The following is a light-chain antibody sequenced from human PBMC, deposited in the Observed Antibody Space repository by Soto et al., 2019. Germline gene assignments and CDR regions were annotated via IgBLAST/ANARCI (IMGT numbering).Light chain of an antibody. CDR2: DDS. CDR3: QVWDSSSDRYV. J-gene: IGLJ1*01. Sequence: SYELTQPPSVSVAPGQTARITCGGNNIGRKTVNWYQQKPGQAPVLVVYDDSDRPSGIPERFSGSHSGNTATLTISRVDAGDEADYYCQVWDSSSDRYVFGTGTKVTVL. V-gene: IGLV3-21*02. CDR1: NIGRKT.